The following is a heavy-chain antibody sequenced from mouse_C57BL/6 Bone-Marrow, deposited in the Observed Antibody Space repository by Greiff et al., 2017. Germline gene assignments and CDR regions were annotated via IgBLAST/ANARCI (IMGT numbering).Heavy chain of an antibody. J-gene: IGHJ1*03. Sequence: VQLQQPGAELVRPGTSVKLSCKASGYTFTSYWMHWVKQRPGQGLEWIGVIDPSDSYTNYNQKFKGKATLTVDTSSSTAYMQLSSLTSEDSAVYYCARSFYWYFDVWGTGTTVTVSS. CDR1: GYTFTSYW. CDR3: ARSFYWYFDV. V-gene: IGHV1-59*01. CDR2: IDPSDSYT.